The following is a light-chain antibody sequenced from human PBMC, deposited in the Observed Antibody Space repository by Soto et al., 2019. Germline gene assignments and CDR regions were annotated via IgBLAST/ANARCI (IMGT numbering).Light chain of an antibody. CDR2: ATS. V-gene: IGLV2-23*01. CDR1: SSDVGTYNL. Sequence: QSVLTQPRSVSGSPGQSVTISCTGTSSDVGTYNLVSWYQQYPGKAPKLMIYATSKRPSGVSNRFSGSKSGDTASLTISGLQAEDEADYYCTSFARGSTLVFGGGTKLTVL. J-gene: IGLJ3*02. CDR3: TSFARGSTLV.